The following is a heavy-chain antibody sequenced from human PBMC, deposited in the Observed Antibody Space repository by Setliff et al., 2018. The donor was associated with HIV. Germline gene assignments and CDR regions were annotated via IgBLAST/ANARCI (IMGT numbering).Heavy chain of an antibody. CDR3: SRQQLDGFRYKYYYMDV. D-gene: IGHD6-13*01. V-gene: IGHV4-59*01. CDR1: GGSISNYH. Sequence: SETLSLTCIVSGGSISNYHWGWIRQSPGKGLEWIGFTHHSGSTNYNPSLESRVTISLDTANNHFSLNLRSVTAADTAVYYCSRQQLDGFRYKYYYMDVWGKGTTVTVSS. J-gene: IGHJ6*03. CDR2: THHSGST.